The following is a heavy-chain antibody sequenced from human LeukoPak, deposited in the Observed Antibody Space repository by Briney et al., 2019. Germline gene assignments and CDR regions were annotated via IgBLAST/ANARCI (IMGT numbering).Heavy chain of an antibody. D-gene: IGHD5-18*01. V-gene: IGHV3-48*02. CDR2: SPSSSII. CDR3: ARDCGYSYANDC. J-gene: IGHJ4*02. Sequence: SPSSSIIYYADSVKGRFTSSRDNAKNLLYLQMNSLRDEDTAVYYCARDCGYSYANDCWGQGTLATVSS.